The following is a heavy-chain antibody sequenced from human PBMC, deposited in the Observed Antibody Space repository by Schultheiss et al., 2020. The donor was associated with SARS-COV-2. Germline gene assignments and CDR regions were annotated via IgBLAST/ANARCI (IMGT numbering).Heavy chain of an antibody. Sequence: SQTLSLTCTVSGGSISSYYWSWIRQHPGKGLEWIGYIYYSGSTYYNPSLKSLVTISVDTSKNQFSLKLSSVTAADTAVYYCARLAMVPMGDYSNNYYGMDVWGQGTTVTVSS. CDR3: ARLAMVPMGDYSNNYYGMDV. CDR2: IYYSGST. CDR1: GGSISSYY. J-gene: IGHJ6*02. V-gene: IGHV4-31*01. D-gene: IGHD4-11*01.